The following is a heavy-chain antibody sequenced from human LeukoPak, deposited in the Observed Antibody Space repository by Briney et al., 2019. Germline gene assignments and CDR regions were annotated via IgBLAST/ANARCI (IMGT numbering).Heavy chain of an antibody. D-gene: IGHD3-10*01. CDR1: GGTFSSYA. CDR2: IIPIFGTA. V-gene: IGHV1-69*05. J-gene: IGHJ6*03. Sequence: ASVKVSCKASGGTFSSYAISWVRQAPGQGPEWMGGIIPIFGTANYAQKFQGRVTITTDESTSTAYMELSSLRSEDTAVYYCARDRGDYYYMDVWGKGTTVTVSS. CDR3: ARDRGDYYYMDV.